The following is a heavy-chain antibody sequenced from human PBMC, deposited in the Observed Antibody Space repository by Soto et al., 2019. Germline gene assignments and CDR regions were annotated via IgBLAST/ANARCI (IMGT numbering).Heavy chain of an antibody. Sequence: SETLSSTCAVCGGYNTSANWWSWVSQPPGKGLEWIGKIHDSGSTNNNPSLKSRVTISVDKSKNQVSLRLTSVTAAVTAVYYCAKEGYYYMDVWGRGTTVTVSS. V-gene: IGHV4-4*02. CDR3: AKEGYYYMDV. CDR1: GGYNTSANW. J-gene: IGHJ6*02. CDR2: IHDSGST.